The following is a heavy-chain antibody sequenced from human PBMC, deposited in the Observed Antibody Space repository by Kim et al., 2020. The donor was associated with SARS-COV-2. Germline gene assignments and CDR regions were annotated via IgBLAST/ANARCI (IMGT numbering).Heavy chain of an antibody. J-gene: IGHJ4*02. CDR3: ARDASIAARPEKQITRS. Sequence: SVKVSCKASGGTFSSYAISWVRQAPGQGLEWMGRIIPILGIANYAQKFQGRVTITADKSTSTAYMELSSLRSEDTAVYYCARDASIAARPEKQITRSWGQGTLVTVSS. CDR1: GGTFSSYA. D-gene: IGHD6-6*01. V-gene: IGHV1-69*04. CDR2: IIPILGIA.